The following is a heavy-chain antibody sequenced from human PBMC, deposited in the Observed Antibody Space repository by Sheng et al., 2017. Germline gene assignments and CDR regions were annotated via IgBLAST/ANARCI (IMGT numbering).Heavy chain of an antibody. CDR2: IYYSGST. CDR3: ARDTDLYYYDSTGLGYFDY. CDR1: GGSIISTSHY. V-gene: IGHV4-39*07. Sequence: QLQLQESGPGLVKPSETLSLTCTVSGGSIISTSHYWGWIRQPPGKGLEWIGSIYYSGSTYYNPSLKSRVTISVDTSKNQFSLKLTSVTAVDTAVYYCARDTDLYYYDSTGLGYFDYWGQGTLVTV. D-gene: IGHD3-22*01. J-gene: IGHJ4*02.